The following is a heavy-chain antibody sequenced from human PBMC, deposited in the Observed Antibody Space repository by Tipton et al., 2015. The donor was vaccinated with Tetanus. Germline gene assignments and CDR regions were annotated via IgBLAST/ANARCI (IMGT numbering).Heavy chain of an antibody. CDR1: GGSFRSGDHY. D-gene: IGHD4-11*01. J-gene: IGHJ4*02. V-gene: IGHV4-30-4*01. CDR2: IYYSGNS. Sequence: TLSLTCTVSGGSFRSGDHYWSWIRQPPGKGLERIGYIYYSGNSDYNPSLKSRVTLSVDTSNNQFSLKLNSVTAADTAVYYCARLASYSNHLDAWGQGALVTVSS. CDR3: ARLASYSNHLDA.